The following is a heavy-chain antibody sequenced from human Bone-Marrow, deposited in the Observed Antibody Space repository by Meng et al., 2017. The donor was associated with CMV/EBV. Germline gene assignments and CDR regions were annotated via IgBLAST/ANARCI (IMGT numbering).Heavy chain of an antibody. CDR1: GFTFSSYG. CDR3: ARDSSPCY. CDR2: IRYDGSNK. J-gene: IGHJ4*02. Sequence: GESLKISCAASGFTFSSYGMHWVRQAPGKGLERVAFIRYDGSNKYYADSVKGRFTISRDNSKNTLYLQMNSLRAEDTAVYYCARDSSPCYWGQGTLVTVSS. D-gene: IGHD6-13*01. V-gene: IGHV3-30*02.